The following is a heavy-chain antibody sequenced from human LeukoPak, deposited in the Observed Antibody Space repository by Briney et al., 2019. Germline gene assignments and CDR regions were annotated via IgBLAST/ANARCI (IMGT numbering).Heavy chain of an antibody. V-gene: IGHV4-39*07. J-gene: IGHJ1*01. CDR2: IYYSGST. CDR3: ARDAEQQLVPYFQH. D-gene: IGHD6-13*01. Sequence: PSETLSLTCTVSGGSISSSSYYWGWIRQPPGKGLEWIGSIYYSGSTYYNPSLKSRVTISVDTSKNQFSLKLSSVTAADTAVYYCARDAEQQLVPYFQHWGQGTLVTVSS. CDR1: GGSISSSSYY.